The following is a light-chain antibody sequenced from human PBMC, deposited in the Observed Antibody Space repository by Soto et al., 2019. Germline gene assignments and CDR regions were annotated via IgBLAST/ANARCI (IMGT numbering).Light chain of an antibody. CDR3: QQLNSYPLT. J-gene: IGKJ4*01. CDR2: AAS. V-gene: IGKV1-9*01. CDR1: QGISSY. Sequence: DIQMTQSPSTLSASLGDRVTLTCRASQGISSYLAWYQQKPGDAPKLLIYAASTMQSGVPSRFSGSGSGTEFTLTISSLQADDCAIYYCQQLNSYPLTFGGGTKVEIK.